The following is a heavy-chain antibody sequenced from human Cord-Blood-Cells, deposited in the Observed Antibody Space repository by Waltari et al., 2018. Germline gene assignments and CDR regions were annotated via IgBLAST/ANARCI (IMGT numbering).Heavy chain of an antibody. J-gene: IGHJ6*02. V-gene: IGHV5-51*01. CDR2: IYHGASET. Sequence: EVQLVQSGAEVKKPGESLKISCKGSGYSFTSYWIGWVRQMPGKGLEWMGIIYHGASETRYSPSFQGQVTSSADKSISTAYLQWSSLKASDTAMYYCALGFWSGHYYYYGMDVWGQGTTVTVSS. D-gene: IGHD3-3*01. CDR1: GYSFTSYW. CDR3: ALGFWSGHYYYYGMDV.